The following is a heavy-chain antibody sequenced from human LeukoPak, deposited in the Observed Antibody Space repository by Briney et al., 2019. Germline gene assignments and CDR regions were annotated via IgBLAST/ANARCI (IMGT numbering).Heavy chain of an antibody. CDR3: ARLNSGTYLDY. D-gene: IGHD1-26*01. CDR1: GFSLSTSGMR. CDR2: IDWDDDK. J-gene: IGHJ4*02. Sequence: SCPALVKPTQTLTLTCTFSGFSLSTSGMRVSWIRQPPGKALEWLARIDWDDDKFYSTSLKTRLTISKDTSKNQVVLTMTNMDPVDTATYYCARLNSGTYLDYWGQGTLVTVSS. V-gene: IGHV2-70*04.